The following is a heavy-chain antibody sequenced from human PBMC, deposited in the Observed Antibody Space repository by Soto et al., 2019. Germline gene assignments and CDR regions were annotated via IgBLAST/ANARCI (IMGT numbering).Heavy chain of an antibody. CDR1: GDSIRSGNHS. D-gene: IGHD3-9*01. Sequence: PSETLSLTCTVSGDSIRSGNHSWSWIRQPPGKGLQWIGYIYYIGSTYYSPSLQSRVTISVDTSKNQFSLKLNSVTAADTAVYYWDRVGILPGYGFMEFCGQGTTVAVSS. J-gene: IGHJ6*02. CDR2: IYYIGST. CDR3: DRVGILPGYGFMEF. V-gene: IGHV4-30-4*01.